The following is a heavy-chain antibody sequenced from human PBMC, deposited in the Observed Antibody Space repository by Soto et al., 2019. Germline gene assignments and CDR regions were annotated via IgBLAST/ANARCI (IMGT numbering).Heavy chain of an antibody. CDR2: ISWNSGSI. CDR1: XXXXXXXA. J-gene: IGHJ4*02. V-gene: IGHV3-9*01. CDR3: AKVGCSSTSCYALDY. D-gene: IGHD2-2*01. Sequence: EVQLVESGGGXXXXGXXXXXXCXAXXXXXXXXAMHXXXXAPGKGLEWVSGISWNSGSIGYADSVKGRFTISRDNAKNSLYLQMNSLRAEDTALYYCAKVGCSSTSCYALDYWGQGTLVTVSS.